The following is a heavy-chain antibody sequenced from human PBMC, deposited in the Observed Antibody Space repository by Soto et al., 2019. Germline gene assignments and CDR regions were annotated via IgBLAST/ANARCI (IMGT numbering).Heavy chain of an antibody. CDR1: GFSLTTNGVG. Sequence: QITLKESGPTLVKPTQTLTLTCTFSGFSLTTNGVGVGWIRQPPGKALEWFALIYWDNNNRFSPSLKNRLTITKDTSKNQVIVTMTNMDPVDTATYYCARSPGFGELDSWGQGTLVTVSS. CDR3: ARSPGFGELDS. D-gene: IGHD3-10*01. V-gene: IGHV2-5*02. J-gene: IGHJ4*02. CDR2: IYWDNNN.